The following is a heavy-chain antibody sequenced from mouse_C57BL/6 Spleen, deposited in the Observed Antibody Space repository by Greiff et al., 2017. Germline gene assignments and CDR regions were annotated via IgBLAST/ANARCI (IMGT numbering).Heavy chain of an antibody. CDR3: ARSEDYARDY. CDR2: IDPSDSYT. J-gene: IGHJ4*01. Sequence: QVQLQQPGAELVKPGASVKLSCKASGYTFTSYWMQWVKQRPGQGLEWIGEIDPSDSYTNYNQKFKGKATLTVDTSSSTAYTQLSSLTSEDSAVYYCARSEDYARDYWGQGTSVTVSS. V-gene: IGHV1-50*01. CDR1: GYTFTSYW.